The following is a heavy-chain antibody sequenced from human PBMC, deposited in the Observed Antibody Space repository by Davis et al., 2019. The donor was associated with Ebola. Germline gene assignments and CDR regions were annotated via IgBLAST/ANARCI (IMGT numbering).Heavy chain of an antibody. Sequence: ASVKVSCKASGYTFTGYYMHWVRQAPGQGLEWMGWINPNSGSTNYAQKLQGRVTMTTDTSTSTAYMELRSLRSDDTAVYYCARVAATVYYYMDVWGKGTTVTVSS. V-gene: IGHV1-2*02. CDR3: ARVAATVYYYMDV. CDR1: GYTFTGYY. J-gene: IGHJ6*03. CDR2: INPNSGST. D-gene: IGHD6-25*01.